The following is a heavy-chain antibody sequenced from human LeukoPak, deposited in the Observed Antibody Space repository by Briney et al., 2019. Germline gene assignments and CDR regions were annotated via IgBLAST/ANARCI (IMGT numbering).Heavy chain of an antibody. CDR3: ASLLGDKTIFDY. D-gene: IGHD1-26*01. CDR1: GFIFSSRW. CDR2: IKRDGSGE. Sequence: GGFLRLPCAASGFIFSSRWMSWVRQAPGKGLEWVANIKRDGSGEYYLDSVKGRFTISRDNAKNSLYLQMNSLRAEDTAVYYCASLLGDKTIFDYWGQGTLVTVSS. V-gene: IGHV3-7*01. J-gene: IGHJ4*02.